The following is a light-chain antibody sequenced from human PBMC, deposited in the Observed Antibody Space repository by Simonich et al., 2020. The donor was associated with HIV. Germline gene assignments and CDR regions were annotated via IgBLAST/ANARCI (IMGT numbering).Light chain of an antibody. Sequence: DIQMTQSPSSVSASVGDRVTITCRASQGFSSWLAWYQQKPGKATKLLIYAASSLQSGVPSRFSGSGSGTDFTLTISCLQSEDFATYYCQQYNSYPVTFGQGTKVEIK. CDR3: QQYNSYPVT. CDR2: AAS. J-gene: IGKJ1*01. V-gene: IGKV1D-16*01. CDR1: QGFSSW.